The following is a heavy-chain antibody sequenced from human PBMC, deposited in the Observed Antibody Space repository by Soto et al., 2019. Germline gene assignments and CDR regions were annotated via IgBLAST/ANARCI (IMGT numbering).Heavy chain of an antibody. Sequence: SETLSLTCAVYGGSFSGYYWSWIRQPPGKGLEWIGEINHSGSTNYNPSLKSRATISVDTSKNQFSLKLSSVTAADTAVYYCARDMSQYCSSTSCYYAFDIWGQGTMVTVSS. CDR3: ARDMSQYCSSTSCYYAFDI. V-gene: IGHV4-34*01. J-gene: IGHJ3*02. CDR2: INHSGST. CDR1: GGSFSGYY. D-gene: IGHD2-2*01.